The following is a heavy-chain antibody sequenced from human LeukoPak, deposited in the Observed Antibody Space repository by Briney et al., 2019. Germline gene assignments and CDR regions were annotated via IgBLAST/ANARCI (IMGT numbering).Heavy chain of an antibody. V-gene: IGHV3-49*03. CDR2: IRSKAYGGTT. CDR1: GFTFGDYA. CDR3: TRDMPTYYYGSGSYSHHNWFDP. Sequence: GGSLRLSCTASGFTFGDYAMSWFRQAPGKGLEWVGFIRSKAYGGTTEYAASVKGRFTISRDDSKSIAYLQMNSLKTEDTAVYYCTRDMPTYYYGSGSYSHHNWFDPWGQGTLVTVSS. J-gene: IGHJ5*02. D-gene: IGHD3-10*01.